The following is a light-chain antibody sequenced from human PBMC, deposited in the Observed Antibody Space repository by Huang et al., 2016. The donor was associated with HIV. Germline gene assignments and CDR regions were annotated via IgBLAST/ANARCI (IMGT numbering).Light chain of an antibody. CDR3: QHYNNWPWWT. J-gene: IGKJ1*01. CDR2: SAS. V-gene: IGKV3-15*01. Sequence: EVVMTQSPAILSVSPGERATLSCRASQSVTSNLAWYQQKPGQAPRLLIYSASTRATGIPDRFSGSGSGTEFTLTISSLQSEDFAVYYCQHYNNWPWWTFGQGTKVEIK. CDR1: QSVTSN.